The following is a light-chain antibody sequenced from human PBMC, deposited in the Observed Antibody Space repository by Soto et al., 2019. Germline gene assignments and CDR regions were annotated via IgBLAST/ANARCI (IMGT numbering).Light chain of an antibody. CDR3: LQVLQTPKT. CDR2: SGS. Sequence: DIVMTQSPLSLSVTPGEPASISCRSSQTLLHNNGYNYLDWYLQKPGQSPQLLIYSGSNRASGVPDRVSGSGSGTDFTLKISRVEPEDVGVYYCLQVLQTPKTFGQGTKVEIK. J-gene: IGKJ1*01. CDR1: QTLLHNNGYNY. V-gene: IGKV2-28*01.